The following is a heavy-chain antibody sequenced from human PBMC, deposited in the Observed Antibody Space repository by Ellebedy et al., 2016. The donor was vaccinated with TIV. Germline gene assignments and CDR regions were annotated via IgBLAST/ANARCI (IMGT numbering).Heavy chain of an antibody. Sequence: MPSETLSPTCSVSGYSIPSGFFCGWIRQSPGTGLEWIGTISHSGGTYHNPSLNSRVIMSVDTSGTQFSLRLTSVTAADTAVYYCARGRSGYSYSFHFRAMDVWGHGTTVIVSS. V-gene: IGHV4-38-2*02. CDR3: ARGRSGYSYSFHFRAMDV. J-gene: IGHJ6*02. CDR1: GYSIPSGFF. D-gene: IGHD5-18*01. CDR2: ISHSGGT.